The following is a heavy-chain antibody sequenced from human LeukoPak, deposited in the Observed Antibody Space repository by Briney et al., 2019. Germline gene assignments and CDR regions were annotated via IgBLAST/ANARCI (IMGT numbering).Heavy chain of an antibody. CDR2: IIPILGIA. J-gene: IGHJ6*03. CDR1: GGTFSSYA. Sequence: ASVKVSCKASGGTFSSYAISWVRQAPRQRLEWMGRIIPILGIANYAQKFQGRVTITADKSTSTAYMELSSLRSEDTAVYYCARARRAAAGYYYYYMDVWGKGTTVTVSS. D-gene: IGHD6-13*01. CDR3: ARARRAAAGYYYYYMDV. V-gene: IGHV1-69*04.